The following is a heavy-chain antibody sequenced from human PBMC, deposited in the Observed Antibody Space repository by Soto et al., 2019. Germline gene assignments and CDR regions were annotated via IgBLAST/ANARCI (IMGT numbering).Heavy chain of an antibody. J-gene: IGHJ6*02. CDR2: IRSKAYSGTT. D-gene: IGHD3-10*01. Sequence: PGGSLRLSCTASGFTFGDYAMSWVRQAPGKGLEWVGFIRSKAYSGTTEYAASVKGRFTISRDDSKSIAYLQMNSLKTEDTAVYYCTREGRVTPYYYYGMDVWGQGTTVTVSS. CDR1: GFTFGDYA. V-gene: IGHV3-49*04. CDR3: TREGRVTPYYYYGMDV.